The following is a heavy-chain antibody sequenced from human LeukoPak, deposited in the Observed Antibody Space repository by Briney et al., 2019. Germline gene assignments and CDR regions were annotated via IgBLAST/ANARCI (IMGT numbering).Heavy chain of an antibody. CDR1: GFTFSSYA. J-gene: IGHJ4*02. D-gene: IGHD5-12*01. CDR2: INNDGSDR. Sequence: GGSLRLSCAASGFTFSSYAMHWVRQAPGKGLVWVSRINNDGSDRSYADPVKGRFTISRDNAKNTVFLQMKSLRAEDTAVYYCARGGGYSGPIGVDYWGQGTLVTVSS. V-gene: IGHV3-74*01. CDR3: ARGGGYSGPIGVDY.